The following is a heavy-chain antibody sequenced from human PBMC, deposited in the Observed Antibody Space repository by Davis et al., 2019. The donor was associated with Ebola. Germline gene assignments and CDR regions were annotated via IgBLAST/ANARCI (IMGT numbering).Heavy chain of an antibody. Sequence: PGGSLRLSCAASGFTFSSYWMSWVRQAPGKGLEWVANIKQDGSEKYYVDSVKGRFTISRDNAKNSLYLQMNSLRAEDTAVYYCAYSSSSRGAIFDYWGQGTLVTVSS. CDR1: GFTFSSYW. D-gene: IGHD6-6*01. V-gene: IGHV3-7*01. CDR3: AYSSSSRGAIFDY. CDR2: IKQDGSEK. J-gene: IGHJ4*02.